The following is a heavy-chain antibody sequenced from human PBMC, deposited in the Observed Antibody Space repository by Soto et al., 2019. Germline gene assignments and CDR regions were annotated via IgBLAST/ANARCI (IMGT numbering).Heavy chain of an antibody. CDR1: GFNFGSYS. Sequence: GGSLRLSCAASGFNFGSYSMNWVRQAPGKGLEWVSSISSSSSYIYYADSVKGRFTISRDNAKNSLYLQMNSLRAEDTAVYYCARPAVPAAIDDAFDIWGQGTMVTVSS. CDR2: ISSSSSYI. J-gene: IGHJ3*02. D-gene: IGHD2-2*01. CDR3: ARPAVPAAIDDAFDI. V-gene: IGHV3-21*01.